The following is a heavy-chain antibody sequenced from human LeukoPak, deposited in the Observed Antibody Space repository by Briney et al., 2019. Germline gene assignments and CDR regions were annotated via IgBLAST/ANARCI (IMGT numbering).Heavy chain of an antibody. J-gene: IGHJ6*03. V-gene: IGHV3-30*02. CDR1: GFTFSSYG. Sequence: GSLRLSCAASGFTFSSYGMHWVRQAPGKGLEWVAFIRYDGSNKYYADSVKGRFTISRDNSKNTLYLQMNSLRAEDTAVYYCARARLRNYYYMDVWGKGTTVTVSS. CDR3: ARARLRNYYYMDV. CDR2: IRYDGSNK.